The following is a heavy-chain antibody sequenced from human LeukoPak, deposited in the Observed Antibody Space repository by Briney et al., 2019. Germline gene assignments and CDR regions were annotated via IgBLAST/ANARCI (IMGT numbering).Heavy chain of an antibody. V-gene: IGHV1-18*01. CDR3: ARTTNSYYYYYYIDV. D-gene: IGHD1-26*01. CDR2: INAYNGNT. Sequence: ASVKVSCKASGYTFTSSGISWVRQAPGQGLEWMGWINAYNGNTDYAQKLQGRVTMTTDTSTRTAYMELRSLRSDDTAVYYCARTTNSYYYYYYIDVWGKGTTVTVSS. J-gene: IGHJ6*03. CDR1: GYTFTSSG.